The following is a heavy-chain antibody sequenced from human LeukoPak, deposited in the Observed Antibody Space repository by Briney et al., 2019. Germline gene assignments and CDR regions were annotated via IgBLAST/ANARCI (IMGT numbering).Heavy chain of an antibody. D-gene: IGHD3-10*01. V-gene: IGHV4-30-4*08. Sequence: SETLSLTCTVSGDSLSNGDYYWSWIRQPPGKGLEWIGYIYYSGSTYYNPSLKSRVTISVDTSKNQFSLKLSSVTAADTAVYYCARVSGSYEYYFDYWGQGTLVTVSS. CDR2: IYYSGST. CDR1: GDSLSNGDYY. J-gene: IGHJ4*02. CDR3: ARVSGSYEYYFDY.